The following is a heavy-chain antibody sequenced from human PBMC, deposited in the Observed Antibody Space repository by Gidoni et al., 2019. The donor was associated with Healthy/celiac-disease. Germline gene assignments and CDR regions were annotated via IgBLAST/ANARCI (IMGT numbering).Heavy chain of an antibody. Sequence: QVQLQQWGAGLLKPSETLSLTCAVYGGSFSGYYWSWIRQPPGKGLEWIGEINHSGSTNYNPSLKSRVTISVDTSKNQFSLKLSSVTAADTAVYYCARGSDYYDFWSGYGSLDYWGQGTLVTVSS. CDR3: ARGSDYYDFWSGYGSLDY. V-gene: IGHV4-34*01. CDR1: GGSFSGYY. J-gene: IGHJ4*02. CDR2: INHSGST. D-gene: IGHD3-3*01.